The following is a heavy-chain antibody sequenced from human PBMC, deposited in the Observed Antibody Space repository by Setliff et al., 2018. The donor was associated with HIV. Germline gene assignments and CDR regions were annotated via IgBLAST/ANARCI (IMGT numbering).Heavy chain of an antibody. CDR2: IHYSGST. CDR3: ARSPGVDTNMAFDY. V-gene: IGHV4-59*01. Sequence: SETLSLTCTVSGGSISSSYWTWTRQPPGKGLEWIGNIHYSGSTNYNPSLKSRVTISVDTSRSQFSLKLSSVTAADTAVYYCARSPGVDTNMAFDYWGQGMLVTVSS. D-gene: IGHD5-18*01. J-gene: IGHJ4*02. CDR1: GGSISSSY.